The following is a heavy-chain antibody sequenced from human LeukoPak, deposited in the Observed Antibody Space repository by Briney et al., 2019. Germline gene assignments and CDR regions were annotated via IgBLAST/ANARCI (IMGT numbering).Heavy chain of an antibody. CDR3: TRDGGGQVATAP. CDR1: GYKFTNYI. CDR2: ISGYNGDT. D-gene: IGHD5-12*01. J-gene: IGHJ5*02. V-gene: IGHV1-18*01. Sequence: ASVNVSCKASGYKFTNYIISWVRQAPGQGLEWMGWISGYNGDTNYAQKLQGRVTMTTDISTSTAYMELRSLRSDDTAVYYCTRDGGGQVATAPWGQGTLVTVSS.